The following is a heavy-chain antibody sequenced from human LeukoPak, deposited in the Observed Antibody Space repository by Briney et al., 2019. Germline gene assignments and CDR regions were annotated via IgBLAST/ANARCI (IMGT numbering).Heavy chain of an antibody. CDR1: GIPFSRSG. Sequence: GGSLRLSCAASGIPFSRSGMHWVRQAPGKGLDWVAFIYYDGSSKYYAGSVKGRFTISRDNSKDTVYLQMNSLRAEDTAVYFCARDKGTTSSDNWGQGALVTVSS. V-gene: IGHV3-33*01. CDR2: IYYDGSSK. D-gene: IGHD2/OR15-2a*01. CDR3: ARDKGTTSSDN. J-gene: IGHJ4*02.